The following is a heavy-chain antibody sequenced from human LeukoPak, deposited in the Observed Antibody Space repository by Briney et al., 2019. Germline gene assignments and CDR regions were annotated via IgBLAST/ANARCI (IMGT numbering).Heavy chain of an antibody. CDR1: GYTFTSYG. V-gene: IGHV1-18*01. CDR3: ARDQVEGEIGAFDI. D-gene: IGHD2-2*01. CDR2: ISAYNGNT. J-gene: IGHJ3*02. Sequence: GASVKVSCEAFGYTFTSYGISWVRQAPGQGLEWMGWISAYNGNTNYAQKLQGRVTMTTDTSTSTAYMELRSPRSDDTAVYYCARDQVEGEIGAFDIWGQGTMVTVSS.